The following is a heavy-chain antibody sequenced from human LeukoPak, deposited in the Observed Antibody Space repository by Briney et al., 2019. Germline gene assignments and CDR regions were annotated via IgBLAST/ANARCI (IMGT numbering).Heavy chain of an antibody. CDR1: GFTYSIYP. CDR3: AKGDRHAIGYLFDL. J-gene: IGHJ4*02. Sequence: GGSLRLFCAPCGFTYSIYPKSWARQAPGEGLEGVSAISGSGGSTYYADSVKGRFTISRDNSKNTLYLQMNSLRAEDTAVFYCAKGDRHAIGYLFDLWGQGTLVTVSS. V-gene: IGHV3-23*01. D-gene: IGHD6-25*01. CDR2: ISGSGGST.